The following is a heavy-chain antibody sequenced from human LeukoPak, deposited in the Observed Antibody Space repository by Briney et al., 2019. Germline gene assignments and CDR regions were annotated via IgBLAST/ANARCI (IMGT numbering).Heavy chain of an antibody. CDR3: AKDIRDGYAKGVYGMDV. J-gene: IGHJ6*02. CDR2: ISWNSGSI. Sequence: PGRSLRLSCAASGFTFDDYAMPWVRHAPGKGLEWVSGISWNSGSIGYADSVKGRFTISRDNAKNSLYLQMNSLRAEDTALYYCAKDIRDGYAKGVYGMDVWGQGTTVTVSS. D-gene: IGHD5-24*01. V-gene: IGHV3-9*01. CDR1: GFTFDDYA.